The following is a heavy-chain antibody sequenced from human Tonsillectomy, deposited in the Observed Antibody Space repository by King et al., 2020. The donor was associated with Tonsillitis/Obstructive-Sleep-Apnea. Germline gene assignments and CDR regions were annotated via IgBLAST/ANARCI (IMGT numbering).Heavy chain of an antibody. CDR2: IESKSDGGTT. J-gene: IGHJ5*02. V-gene: IGHV3-15*04. CDR3: ATPDTAXDX. D-gene: IGHD5-18*01. CDR1: GFPFSNAW. Sequence: VQLQESGGGLVKPGGSLRLSCAASGFPFSNAWLSWVRQAPGKGLDWVGRIESKSDGGTTDYAVPVKGRFTISRDDSKNTLYLQMNSLKTDDTGVYYFATPDTAXDXXGQGTLVIVSP.